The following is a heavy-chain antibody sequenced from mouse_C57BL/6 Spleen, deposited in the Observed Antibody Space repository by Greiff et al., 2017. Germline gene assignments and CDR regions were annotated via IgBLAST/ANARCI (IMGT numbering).Heavy chain of an antibody. V-gene: IGHV1-15*01. D-gene: IGHD3-2*02. Sequence: VQLVESGAELVRPGASVTLSCKASGYTFTDYEMHWVKQTPVHGLEWIGAIDPETGGTAYNQKFKGKAILTADKSSSTAYMELRSLTSEDSAVYYCTRRGAQGYYAMDYWGQGTSVTVAS. CDR3: TRRGAQGYYAMDY. CDR2: IDPETGGT. J-gene: IGHJ4*01. CDR1: GYTFTDYE.